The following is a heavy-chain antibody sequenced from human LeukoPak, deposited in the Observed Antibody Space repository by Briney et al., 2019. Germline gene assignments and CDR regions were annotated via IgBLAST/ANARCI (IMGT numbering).Heavy chain of an antibody. V-gene: IGHV5-51*03. CDR2: IHPGDSDT. J-gene: IGHJ3*02. D-gene: IGHD1-26*01. CDR3: ARVNSGSYWVGAFDI. Sequence: PGESLKIPCKGSGYSFTSYWIGWVRQMPGKGLEWMGIIHPGDSDTRYSPSFQGQVTISADKSISTAYLQWSSLKASDTAMYYCARVNSGSYWVGAFDIWGQGTMVTVSS. CDR1: GYSFTSYW.